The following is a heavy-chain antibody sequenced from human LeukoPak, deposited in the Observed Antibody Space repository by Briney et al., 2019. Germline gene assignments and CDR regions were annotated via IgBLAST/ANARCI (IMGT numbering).Heavy chain of an antibody. Sequence: SGPTLVEPTQTLTLTCAFSGFSLRTRGVAVGWIRQPPRKALEWLALIYWDDDKRYSPSLESRLTIMKDTSKNQVVLIMTNMDPVDTATYYCAHRIGRAARPFDYWGQGTLVTVSS. CDR2: IYWDDDK. CDR3: AHRIGRAARPFDY. D-gene: IGHD5-18*01. CDR1: GFSLRTRGVA. V-gene: IGHV2-5*02. J-gene: IGHJ4*02.